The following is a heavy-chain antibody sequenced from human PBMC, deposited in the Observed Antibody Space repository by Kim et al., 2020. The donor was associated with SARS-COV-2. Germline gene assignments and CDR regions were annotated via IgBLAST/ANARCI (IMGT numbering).Heavy chain of an antibody. CDR2: INPSGGST. J-gene: IGHJ6*02. CDR3: ATNYGSGSYGYYYYGMDV. D-gene: IGHD3-10*01. CDR1: GYTFTSYY. Sequence: ASVKVSCKASGYTFTSYYMHWVRQAPGQGLEWMGIINPSGGSTSYAQKFQGRVTMTRDTSTSTVYMELSSLRSEDTAVYYCATNYGSGSYGYYYYGMDVWGQGTTVTVSS. V-gene: IGHV1-46*01.